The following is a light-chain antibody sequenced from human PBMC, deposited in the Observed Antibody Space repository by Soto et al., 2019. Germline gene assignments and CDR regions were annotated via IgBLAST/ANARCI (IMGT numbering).Light chain of an antibody. CDR2: EVS. V-gene: IGLV2-14*01. J-gene: IGLJ2*01. Sequence: QSVLTQPASVSGSPGQSITISCTGTSSDVGGYNYVSWYQQHPDKAPKLMIYEVSNRPSGVSNRFSGSKSGNTASLTISGLQAEDEADYYCSTYTSSSTPYVVFGGGTKL. CDR3: STYTSSSTPYVV. CDR1: SSDVGGYNY.